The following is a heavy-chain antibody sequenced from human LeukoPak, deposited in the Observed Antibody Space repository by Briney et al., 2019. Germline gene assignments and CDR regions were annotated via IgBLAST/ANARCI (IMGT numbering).Heavy chain of an antibody. D-gene: IGHD2-15*01. J-gene: IGHJ1*01. Sequence: GSSVKVSCKASGGSLSSFALNWVRQTPGQGLGWMGGIIPIFGSKNYAQKFQVRVTITADESTNTAYMELNSLRSEDTGVYYCARVMVVAGNGGYFLYWGQGTLVTVSS. CDR1: GGSLSSFA. CDR2: IIPIFGSK. CDR3: ARVMVVAGNGGYFLY. V-gene: IGHV1-69*01.